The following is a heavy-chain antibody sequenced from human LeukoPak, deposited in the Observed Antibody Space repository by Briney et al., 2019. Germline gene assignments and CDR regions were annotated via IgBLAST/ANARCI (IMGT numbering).Heavy chain of an antibody. D-gene: IGHD3-22*01. V-gene: IGHV4-34*01. CDR2: INHSGST. J-gene: IGHJ4*02. CDR1: GGSFSGYY. CDR3: ARRDTNGYYLF. Sequence: SETLSLTCAVYGGSFSGYYWSWIRQPPGKGLEWIGEINHSGSTNYNPSLKSRVTISVDTSKNQFSLKLSSVTAADTAVYYCARRDTNGYYLFWGQGTPVTVSS.